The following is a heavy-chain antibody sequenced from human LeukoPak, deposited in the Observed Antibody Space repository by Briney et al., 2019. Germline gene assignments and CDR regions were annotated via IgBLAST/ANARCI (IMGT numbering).Heavy chain of an antibody. V-gene: IGHV3-23*01. CDR3: AKDRLAMYYDILTGYPSNYFDY. D-gene: IGHD3-9*01. Sequence: PGGSLRLSCAASGFTFSSYAMSWVRQAPGKGLEWVSAISGSGGSTYYADSVKGRFTISRDNSKNTLYLQMNSLRAEDTAVYYCAKDRLAMYYDILTGYPSNYFDYWGQGTLVTVSS. J-gene: IGHJ4*02. CDR1: GFTFSSYA. CDR2: ISGSGGST.